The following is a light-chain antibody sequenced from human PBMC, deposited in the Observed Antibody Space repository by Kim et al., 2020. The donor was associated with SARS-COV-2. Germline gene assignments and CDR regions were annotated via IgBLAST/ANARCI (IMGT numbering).Light chain of an antibody. CDR3: QKFNAAPRT. CDR1: QGICNY. Sequence: ASVSDRVTITCRASQGICNYLAWYQHKPGNPPKLLIYGASALHSGVPSRFSGSGSGTEFTLTISSLQPEDVATYYCQKFNAAPRTFGQGTKVDIK. CDR2: GAS. V-gene: IGKV1-27*01. J-gene: IGKJ1*01.